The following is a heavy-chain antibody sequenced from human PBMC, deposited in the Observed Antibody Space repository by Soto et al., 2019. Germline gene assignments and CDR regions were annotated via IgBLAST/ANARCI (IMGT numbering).Heavy chain of an antibody. CDR2: IFTRDSET. Sequence: GESQKISCKGPVHLFSNHLIGWVRQTPGKGLEWMGLIFTRDSETRTSPSFQGHVSFSVDNSINTVYLQWTSLKTADTGMYFCARGYYDSGHGYDLWGQGNLVTVSS. V-gene: IGHV5-51*01. CDR3: ARGYYDSGHGYDL. J-gene: IGHJ5*02. D-gene: IGHD3-10*01. CDR1: VHLFSNHL.